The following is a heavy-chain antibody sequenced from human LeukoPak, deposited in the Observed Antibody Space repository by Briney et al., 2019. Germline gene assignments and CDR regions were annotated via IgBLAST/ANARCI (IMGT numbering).Heavy chain of an antibody. V-gene: IGHV1-18*01. CDR2: ISAYNGNT. J-gene: IGHJ4*02. Sequence: ASVKVSCKASGYTFTSYGISWVRQAPGQGLEWMGWISAYNGNTNYAQKLQGRVTMTTDTSTSTACMELRSLRSDDTAVYYCARDSWGIAAAGTREGPDYWGQGTLVTVSS. D-gene: IGHD6-13*01. CDR3: ARDSWGIAAAGTREGPDY. CDR1: GYTFTSYG.